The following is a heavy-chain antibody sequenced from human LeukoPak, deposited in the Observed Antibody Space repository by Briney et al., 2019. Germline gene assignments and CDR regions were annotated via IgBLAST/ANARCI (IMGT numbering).Heavy chain of an antibody. J-gene: IGHJ4*02. Sequence: PSETLSLTCTVSGGSISSGGYYWSWIRQHPGKGLEWIGYIYYSGSTYYNPSLKSRVAISVDTSKNQFSLKLSSVTAADTAVYYCAREFRRGYSYGYGRVPAWARSGFDYWGQGTLVTVSS. V-gene: IGHV4-31*03. CDR2: IYYSGST. D-gene: IGHD5-18*01. CDR1: GGSISSGGYY. CDR3: AREFRRGYSYGYGRVPAWARSGFDY.